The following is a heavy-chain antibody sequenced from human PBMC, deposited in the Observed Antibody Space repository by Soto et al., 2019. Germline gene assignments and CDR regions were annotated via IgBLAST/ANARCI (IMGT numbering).Heavy chain of an antibody. D-gene: IGHD3-3*01. Sequence: ASVKVSCKASGYTFTSYGISWVRQAPGQGLEWMGWISAYNGNTNYAQKLQGRVTMTTDTSTSTAYMELRSLRSDDTAVYYCARDLVTIFRVAPPQLQVWFDPWGQGPLVTVSS. CDR1: GYTFTSYG. CDR3: ARDLVTIFRVAPPQLQVWFDP. CDR2: ISAYNGNT. J-gene: IGHJ5*02. V-gene: IGHV1-18*04.